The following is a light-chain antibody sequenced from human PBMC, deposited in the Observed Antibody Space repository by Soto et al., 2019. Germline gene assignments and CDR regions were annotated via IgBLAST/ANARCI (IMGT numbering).Light chain of an antibody. CDR1: QSVSYN. CDR3: QQYNNWPRT. Sequence: EIVITQSPATLSVSPGERVTLSCRASQSVSYNLAWYQQKPGQAPRLLIYGPSTRATGTPARFSGSGSGTEFTLTISSLQSEDFALYYCQQYNNWPRTFGQGTKVDIK. V-gene: IGKV3-15*01. CDR2: GPS. J-gene: IGKJ1*01.